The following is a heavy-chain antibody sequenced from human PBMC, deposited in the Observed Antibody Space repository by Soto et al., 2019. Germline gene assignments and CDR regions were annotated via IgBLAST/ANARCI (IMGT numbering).Heavy chain of an antibody. V-gene: IGHV1-2*04. J-gene: IGHJ6*02. CDR2: INPNSGGT. CDR1: GYTFTGYY. D-gene: IGHD3-10*01. Sequence: ASVKVSCKASGYTFTGYYMHWVRQAPGQGLEWMGWINPNSGGTNYAQKCQGWVTMTRDTSISTAYMELSRLRSDDTAVYYWARERVRFGEYYYFYGMDVWGQGTTVTVSS. CDR3: ARERVRFGEYYYFYGMDV.